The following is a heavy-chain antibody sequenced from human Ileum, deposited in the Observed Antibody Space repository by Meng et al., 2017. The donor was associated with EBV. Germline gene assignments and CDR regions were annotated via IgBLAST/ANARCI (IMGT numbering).Heavy chain of an antibody. D-gene: IGHD6-19*01. CDR3: AREDSSGWFRVDH. Sequence: QRQRQVSGPGLVKPSEPLSLTCTVSGDSLSSSRYYWDWIRQTPGKGLELIGNFYFGGSTYYNPSLRSRVTISGDTSKNQFSLKLTSVTAADTAIYYCAREDSSGWFRVDHWGPGSLVTVSS. V-gene: IGHV4-39*07. J-gene: IGHJ4*02. CDR1: GDSLSSSRYY. CDR2: FYFGGST.